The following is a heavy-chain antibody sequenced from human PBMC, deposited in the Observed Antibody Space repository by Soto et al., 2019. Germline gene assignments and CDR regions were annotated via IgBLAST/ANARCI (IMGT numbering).Heavy chain of an antibody. J-gene: IGHJ4*02. CDR2: IIPIFGTA. CDR1: GGTFSSYA. V-gene: IGHV1-69*13. CDR3: ARDLRYYYDSSGYYFHY. D-gene: IGHD3-22*01. Sequence: SVKVSCKASGGTFSSYAISWVRQAPGQGLEWMGGIIPIFGTANYAQKFQGRVTITADESTSTAYMELSSLRSEDTAVYYCARDLRYYYDSSGYYFHYWGQGTLVTVYS.